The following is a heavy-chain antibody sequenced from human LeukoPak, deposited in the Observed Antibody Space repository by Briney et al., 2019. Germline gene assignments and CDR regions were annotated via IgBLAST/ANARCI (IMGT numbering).Heavy chain of an antibody. J-gene: IGHJ3*02. CDR3: ARVWDYDYVWGRPGGDAFDI. V-gene: IGHV4-59*08. CDR2: IFYSGST. D-gene: IGHD3-16*01. CDR1: GGSISGYY. Sequence: PSETLSLTCTVSGGSISGYYWSWIRQPPGKGLEWIGYIFYSGSTNYNPSLKSRVTISIDTSKNQFSLKLSSVTAADTAVYYCARVWDYDYVWGRPGGDAFDIWGQGTMVTVSS.